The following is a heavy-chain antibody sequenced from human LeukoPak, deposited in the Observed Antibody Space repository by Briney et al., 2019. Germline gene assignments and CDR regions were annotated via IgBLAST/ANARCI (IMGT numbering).Heavy chain of an antibody. V-gene: IGHV3-20*04. Sequence: PGGSLRLSCAASGFTFDDYGMSWVRQAPGKGLEWVSGINWNGGSTGYADSVKGRFTISRDNAKNSLYLQMNSLRAEDTALYYCARGLGSGWERNYFDYWGQGTLVTVSS. CDR2: INWNGGST. CDR1: GFTFDDYG. D-gene: IGHD6-19*01. CDR3: ARGLGSGWERNYFDY. J-gene: IGHJ4*02.